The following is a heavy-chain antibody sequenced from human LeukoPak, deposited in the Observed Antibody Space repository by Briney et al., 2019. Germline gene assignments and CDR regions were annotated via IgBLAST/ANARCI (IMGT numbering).Heavy chain of an antibody. CDR2: ISWNSGSI. CDR3: AKVAYDDSLRWGYDAFDI. D-gene: IGHD3-22*01. Sequence: GGSLRLSCAASGFTFDDYAMHWVRQAPGKGLEWVSGISWNSGSICYADSVKGRFTISRDNAKNSLYLQMNSLRAPDTALYNCAKVAYDDSLRWGYDAFDIWGQGTMVTVYS. J-gene: IGHJ3*02. V-gene: IGHV3-9*01. CDR1: GFTFDDYA.